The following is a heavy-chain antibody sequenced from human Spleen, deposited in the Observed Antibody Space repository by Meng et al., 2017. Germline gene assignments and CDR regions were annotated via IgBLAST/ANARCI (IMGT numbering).Heavy chain of an antibody. CDR3: ARGPPAGY. J-gene: IGHJ4*02. V-gene: IGHV4-34*01. CDR2: INHNGSN. CDR1: GGSFCGYY. Sequence: QRHQGRPGLSMPSATPSPTFTVYGGSFCGYYWSWIRQPPGKGLEWIEEINHNGSNNYNPSLKSRVPISEDTSKNQFSLKLSSVTAADTAVYYCARGPPAGYWGQGTLVTVSS.